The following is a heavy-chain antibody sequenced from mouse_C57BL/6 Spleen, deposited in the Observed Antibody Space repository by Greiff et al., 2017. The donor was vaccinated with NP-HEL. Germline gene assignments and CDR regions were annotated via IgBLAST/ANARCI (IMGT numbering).Heavy chain of an antibody. CDR1: GYTFTDYE. V-gene: IGHV1-15*01. J-gene: IGHJ2*01. CDR3: TRPSTGTGGDY. CDR2: IDPETGGT. Sequence: QVQLQQSGAELVRPGASVTLSCKASGYTFTDYEMHWVKQTPVHGLEWIGAIDPETGGTDYNQKFKGKAILTADKSSSTAYMELRSLTSEDSAVYYCTRPSTGTGGDYWGQGTTLTVSS. D-gene: IGHD4-1*01.